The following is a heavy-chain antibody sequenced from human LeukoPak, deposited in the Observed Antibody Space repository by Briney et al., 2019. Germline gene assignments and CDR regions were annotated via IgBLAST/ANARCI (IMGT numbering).Heavy chain of an antibody. CDR1: GFTFSGFA. CDR2: ISGSGGST. D-gene: IGHD5-18*01. CDR3: AKDPHTAMVKFDY. Sequence: GGSLRLSCAASGFTFSGFAMSWVRQAPGKGLEWVSAISGSGGSTYYADSVKGRFTISRDNSKNTLYLQMNSLRAEDTAVYYCAKDPHTAMVKFDYWGQGTLVTVSS. V-gene: IGHV3-23*01. J-gene: IGHJ4*02.